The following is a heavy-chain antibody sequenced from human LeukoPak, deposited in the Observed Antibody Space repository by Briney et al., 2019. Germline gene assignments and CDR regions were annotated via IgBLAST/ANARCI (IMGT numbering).Heavy chain of an antibody. Sequence: SETLSLTCAVYGGSFSGYYWSWIRQPPGKGLEWIGEINHSGSTNYNPSLKSRVTISVDTSKNQFSLKLSSVTAADTAVYYCASGLSGSYYRDAFDIWGQGTMVTVSS. CDR2: INHSGST. CDR3: ASGLSGSYYRDAFDI. D-gene: IGHD1-26*01. J-gene: IGHJ3*02. CDR1: GGSFSGYY. V-gene: IGHV4-34*01.